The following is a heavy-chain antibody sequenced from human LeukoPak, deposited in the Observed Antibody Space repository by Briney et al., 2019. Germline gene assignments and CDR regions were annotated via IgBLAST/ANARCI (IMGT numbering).Heavy chain of an antibody. D-gene: IGHD1-26*01. J-gene: IGHJ4*02. V-gene: IGHV3-15*01. CDR2: IKSKTDGETT. CDR1: GFTFSNAW. Sequence: GRSLRLSCAASGFTFSNAWMSWVRQSPGKGLEWVGRIKSKTDGETTDYAAPVKDRFTISRDDSENTLYLQMNSLKTEDTAVYYCTTDHGGSYYESGEEESYFDYWGQGTLVAVSS. CDR3: TTDHGGSYYESGEEESYFDY.